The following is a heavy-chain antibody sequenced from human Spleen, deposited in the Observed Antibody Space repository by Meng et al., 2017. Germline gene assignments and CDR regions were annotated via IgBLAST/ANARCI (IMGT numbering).Heavy chain of an antibody. D-gene: IGHD1-26*01. CDR3: ARGGIVGTTTGIDF. J-gene: IGHJ4*02. Sequence: GRLPQWGAGLLKPSETLSPTCAFYGGSFSGYYWSWIRQPPGKGLEWIGEINHSGRTNYNPSLKSRVTISVDTSKNQFSLKLSSVTAADTAVYYCARGGIVGTTTGIDFWGQGTLVTVSS. CDR2: INHSGRT. CDR1: GGSFSGYY. V-gene: IGHV4-34*01.